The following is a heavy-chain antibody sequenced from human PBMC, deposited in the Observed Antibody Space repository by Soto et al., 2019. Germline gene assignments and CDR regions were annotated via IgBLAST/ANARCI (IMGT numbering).Heavy chain of an antibody. V-gene: IGHV3-33*01. D-gene: IGHD6-19*01. CDR3: ARGAVGNYGMDV. J-gene: IGHJ6*02. Sequence: QVQLVESGGGVVQPGRSLRLSCAASGFTFSSYGMHWVRQAPGKGLEWVAVIWYDGSNKYYADSVKGRFTISRDNSKNTLYLQMNSLRAEDTAVYYCARGAVGNYGMDVWGQGTTVTVSS. CDR2: IWYDGSNK. CDR1: GFTFSSYG.